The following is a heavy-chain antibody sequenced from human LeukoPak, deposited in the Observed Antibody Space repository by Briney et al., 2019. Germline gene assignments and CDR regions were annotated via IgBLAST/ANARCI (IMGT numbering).Heavy chain of an antibody. CDR3: ARHVRGPYGSGSPIFDY. V-gene: IGHV5-10-1*01. CDR2: IDPSDSYT. Sequence: GESLKISCKGSGYSFTSYWISWVRQMPGKGLEWMGRIDPSDSYTNYSPSFQGHVTILADKSISTAYLQWSSLKASDTAMYYCARHVRGPYGSGSPIFDYWGQGTLVTVSS. J-gene: IGHJ4*02. D-gene: IGHD3-10*01. CDR1: GYSFTSYW.